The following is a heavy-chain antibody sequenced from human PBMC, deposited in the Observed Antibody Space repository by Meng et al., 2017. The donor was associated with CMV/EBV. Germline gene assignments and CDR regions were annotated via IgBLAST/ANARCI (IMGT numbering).Heavy chain of an antibody. Sequence: GSLRLSCAVSGGSISSSNWWSWVRQPPGTGLEWIGEIYHSGSTNYNPSLKSRVTIPVDKSKNQFSLKLSSVTAADTAVYYCAILIVGATIGTFDYWGQGTLVTVSS. D-gene: IGHD1-26*01. V-gene: IGHV4-4*02. CDR3: AILIVGATIGTFDY. CDR1: GGSISSSNW. CDR2: IYHSGST. J-gene: IGHJ4*02.